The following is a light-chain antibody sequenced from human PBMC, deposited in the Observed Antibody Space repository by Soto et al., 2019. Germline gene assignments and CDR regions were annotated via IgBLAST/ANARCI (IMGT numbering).Light chain of an antibody. CDR1: QGISSW. CDR3: QQYSIYPIT. J-gene: IGKJ5*01. CDR2: KAS. Sequence: DIQMTQSPSTLSVSVGDRVTITCRASQGISSWLAWYQQKPGKAPKSLIYKASSLESGVPSRFSGSGSGTEFTLTISSLQPDDFATYYCQQYSIYPITFGQGTRLEMK. V-gene: IGKV1-5*03.